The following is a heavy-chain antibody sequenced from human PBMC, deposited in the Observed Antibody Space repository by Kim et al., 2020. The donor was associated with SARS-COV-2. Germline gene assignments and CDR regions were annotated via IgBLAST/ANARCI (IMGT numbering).Heavy chain of an antibody. CDR3: ARVYDYVWGNDAFDI. V-gene: IGHV4-4*02. J-gene: IGHJ3*02. CDR2: IYHSGST. D-gene: IGHD3-16*01. Sequence: SETLSLTCAVSGGSISSSNWWSWVRQPPGKGLEWIGEIYHSGSTNYNPSLKSRVTISVDKSKNQFSLKLSSVTAADTAVYYCARVYDYVWGNDAFDIWGQGTMVTVSS. CDR1: GGSISSSNW.